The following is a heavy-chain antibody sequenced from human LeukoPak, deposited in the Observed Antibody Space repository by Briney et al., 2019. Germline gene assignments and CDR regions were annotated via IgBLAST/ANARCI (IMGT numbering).Heavy chain of an antibody. CDR3: ARVSVGATMLAYFDY. V-gene: IGHV1-69*05. D-gene: IGHD1-26*01. Sequence: GASVKVSCKASGGTFSSYAISWVRQAPGQGLEWMGGIIPIFGTANYAQKFQGRVTMTRDMSTSTVYMELSSLRSEDTAVYYCARVSVGATMLAYFDYWGQGTLVTVSS. CDR1: GGTFSSYA. CDR2: IIPIFGTA. J-gene: IGHJ4*02.